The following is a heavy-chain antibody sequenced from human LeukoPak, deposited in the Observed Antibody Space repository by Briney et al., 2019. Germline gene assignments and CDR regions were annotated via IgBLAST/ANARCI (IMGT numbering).Heavy chain of an antibody. CDR1: GGSFSGYY. Sequence: PSETLSRNSPLYGGSFSGYYWSWIRQPPGKGLEWIGEFNHSGSTNYDPSLKSRVTISVDTSKNQFSLKLSSVTAADTAVYYCASTAAAGTEGYWGQGTLVTVSS. D-gene: IGHD6-13*01. CDR2: FNHSGST. CDR3: ASTAAAGTEGY. V-gene: IGHV4-34*01. J-gene: IGHJ4*02.